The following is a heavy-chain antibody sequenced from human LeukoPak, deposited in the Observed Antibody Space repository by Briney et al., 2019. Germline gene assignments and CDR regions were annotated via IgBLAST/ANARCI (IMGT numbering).Heavy chain of an antibody. J-gene: IGHJ4*02. CDR2: ISGSGGST. Sequence: GGSLRLSCAASGFTFSSYAMSWVRQAPGKGLEWVSAISGSGGSTYYADSVKGRFTISRDNSKNTLYLQMNSLRAEDTAVYYCARRYCSGGSCYGYWGRGTLVTVSS. CDR3: ARRYCSGGSCYGY. D-gene: IGHD2-15*01. V-gene: IGHV3-23*01. CDR1: GFTFSSYA.